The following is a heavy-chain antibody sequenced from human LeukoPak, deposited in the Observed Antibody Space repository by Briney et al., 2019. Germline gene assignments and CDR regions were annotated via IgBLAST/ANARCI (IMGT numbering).Heavy chain of an antibody. Sequence: GESLKISCKGSGYSFTSYWIGWVRQMPGKGLEWMGIIYPGDSDTRYSPSFQGQVTISADKSISTAYLQWSSLKASDTARYYCARRHYDFWSGFQGNVFDIWGQGTMVTVSS. CDR2: IYPGDSDT. J-gene: IGHJ3*02. V-gene: IGHV5-51*01. CDR3: ARRHYDFWSGFQGNVFDI. CDR1: GYSFTSYW. D-gene: IGHD3-3*01.